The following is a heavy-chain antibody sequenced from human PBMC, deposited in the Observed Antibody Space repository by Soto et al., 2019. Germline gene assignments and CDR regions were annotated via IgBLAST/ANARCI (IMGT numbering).Heavy chain of an antibody. J-gene: IGHJ6*02. D-gene: IGHD1-26*01. CDR1: GFTFSSYG. V-gene: IGHV3-30*18. CDR2: ISYDGSNK. Sequence: GGSLRLSCAASGFTFSSYGMHWVRQAPGKGLEWVAVISYDGSNKYYADSVKGRFTISRDNSKNMLYLQMNSLRAEDTAVYYCAKDVVVGATTGLGDYYYYYGMDVWGQGTTVTVSS. CDR3: AKDVVVGATTGLGDYYYYYGMDV.